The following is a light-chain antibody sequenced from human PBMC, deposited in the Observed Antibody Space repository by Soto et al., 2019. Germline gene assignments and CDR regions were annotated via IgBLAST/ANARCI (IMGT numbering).Light chain of an antibody. CDR1: QSIGKY. CDR2: AAS. Sequence: DIQITHSRSSLSASVGDRVTITCRASQSIGKYLSWFQQTPGNAPKLLIYAASGLQSGVPSRFSGSGSGTDFTLTINSLQREDFATYYCQQTYNTPLTLCGGTKVDSK. V-gene: IGKV1-39*01. CDR3: QQTYNTPLT. J-gene: IGKJ4*01.